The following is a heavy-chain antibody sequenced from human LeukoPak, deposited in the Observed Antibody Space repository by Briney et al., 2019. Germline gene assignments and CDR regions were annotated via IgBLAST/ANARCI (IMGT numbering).Heavy chain of an antibody. CDR1: GGSISNYY. Sequence: SETLSLTCTVSGGSISNYYWNWIRQPPGKGLEWIGHIHYSGSTNYNSSLKSRVSISVHTSKNQFSLKLSSVTGADTAVYYCARWRDYYDSSGYSYWYFDLWGQGTLVTVSS. J-gene: IGHJ2*01. CDR2: IHYSGST. CDR3: ARWRDYYDSSGYSYWYFDL. D-gene: IGHD3-22*01. V-gene: IGHV4-59*01.